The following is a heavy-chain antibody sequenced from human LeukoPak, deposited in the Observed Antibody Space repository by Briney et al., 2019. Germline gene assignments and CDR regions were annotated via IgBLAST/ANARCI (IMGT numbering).Heavy chain of an antibody. CDR3: ARARRGIAARPIDY. CDR1: GGSCSGYY. V-gene: IGHV4-34*01. D-gene: IGHD6-6*01. Sequence: PSETLSLNCAVYGGSCSGYYWSWIRQPPGKGLEWIGEINHSGSTNYNPSLKSRVTISVDTSKNQFSLKLSSVTAADTAVYYCARARRGIAARPIDYWGQGTLVTVSS. CDR2: INHSGST. J-gene: IGHJ4*02.